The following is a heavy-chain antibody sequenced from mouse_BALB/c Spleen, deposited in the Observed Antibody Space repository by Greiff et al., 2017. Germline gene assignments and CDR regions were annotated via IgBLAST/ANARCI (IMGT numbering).Heavy chain of an antibody. J-gene: IGHJ3*01. CDR2: ISSGSSTI. V-gene: IGHV5-17*02. CDR3: ARDYYGNYVSWFAY. D-gene: IGHD2-1*01. CDR1: GFTFSSFG. Sequence: EVKVVESGGGLVQPGGSRKLSCAASGFTFSSFGMHWVRQAPEKGLEWVAYISSGSSTIYYADTVKGRFTISRDNPKNTLFLQMTSLRSEDTAMYYCARDYYGNYVSWFAYWGQGTLVTVSA.